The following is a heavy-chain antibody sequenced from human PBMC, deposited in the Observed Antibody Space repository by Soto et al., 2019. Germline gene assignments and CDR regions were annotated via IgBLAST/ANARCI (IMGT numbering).Heavy chain of an antibody. CDR2: ISSSGSTI. CDR1: GFTFSSYE. J-gene: IGHJ4*02. CDR3: ARDGYYYDSSGYYMTD. Sequence: GGSLRLSCAASGFTFSSYEMNWVRQAPGKGLEWVSYISSSGSTIYYADSVKGRFTISRDNAKNSLYLQMNSLRAEDTAVYYCARDGYYYDSSGYYMTDWGQGXLVTVYS. V-gene: IGHV3-48*03. D-gene: IGHD3-22*01.